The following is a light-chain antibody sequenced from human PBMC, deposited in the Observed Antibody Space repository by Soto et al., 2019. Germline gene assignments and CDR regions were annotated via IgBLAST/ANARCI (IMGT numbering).Light chain of an antibody. CDR2: EVT. CDR3: SSYTNINTRACV. J-gene: IGLJ1*01. V-gene: IGLV2-14*01. CDR1: SGDIGSYNR. Sequence: QSVLTQPPSASGSPGQSITISCTGTSGDIGSYNRVSWYQQHPGKAPKLIIYEVTDRPSGVSNRFSGSKSGNTASLTISGLQAEDEAEYYCSSYTNINTRACVFGTGTKVTLL.